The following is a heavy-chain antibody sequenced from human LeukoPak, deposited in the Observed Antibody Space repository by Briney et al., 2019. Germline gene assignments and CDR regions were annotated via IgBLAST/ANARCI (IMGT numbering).Heavy chain of an antibody. CDR1: GASFSSSIYY. J-gene: IGHJ6*02. Sequence: KPSETLSLTCTVSGASFSSSIYYWGWIRQPPGKGLEWIGSFYYSGSTYSNPSLKSRVTISVDTSKKQFSLNVSSVTAADTAVYYCARGYCSSTSCPPMDVWGQGTTVTVSS. CDR2: FYYSGST. V-gene: IGHV4-39*01. D-gene: IGHD2-2*01. CDR3: ARGYCSSTSCPPMDV.